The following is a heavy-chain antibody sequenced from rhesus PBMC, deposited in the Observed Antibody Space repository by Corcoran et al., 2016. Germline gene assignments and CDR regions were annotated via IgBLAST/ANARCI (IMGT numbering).Heavy chain of an antibody. CDR3: ARPYGSSRNSGGY. CDR2: ISYTGGST. CDR1: GFSFSDYY. V-gene: IGHV3S18*01. J-gene: IGHJ4*01. D-gene: IGHD4-29*01. Sequence: EVQLVESGGGLAKPGGSLRLSCAASGFSFSDYYMYWVRQAPGKGRDGVSGISYTGGSTYYADSVKGRFTIPRENAKNTLYLQMDSLRAEDTAVYYCARPYGSSRNSGGYWGQGVLVTVSS.